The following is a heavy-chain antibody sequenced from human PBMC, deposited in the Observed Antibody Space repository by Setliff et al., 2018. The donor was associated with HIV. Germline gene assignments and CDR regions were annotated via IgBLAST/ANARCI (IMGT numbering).Heavy chain of an antibody. V-gene: IGHV1-18*04. J-gene: IGHJ4*01. CDR2: ISPDNGNT. CDR1: GYIFLNYD. CDR3: ARVPSGAAGLVRAGFYF. D-gene: IGHD6-25*01. Sequence: ASVKVSCKASGYIFLNYDITWVRQAPGQGLEWMGWISPDNGNTNYAQKIEGRVILTTDKSTNTVEMELRGLRSDDTATYYCARVPSGAAGLVRAGFYFWGQGTLVTVSS.